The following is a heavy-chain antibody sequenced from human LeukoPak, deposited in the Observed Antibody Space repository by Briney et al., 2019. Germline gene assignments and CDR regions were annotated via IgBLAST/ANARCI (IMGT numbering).Heavy chain of an antibody. CDR2: IKHDGSEQ. V-gene: IGHV3-7*01. J-gene: IGHJ6*02. CDR3: ARDSSYCSSTSCYEDYGMDV. D-gene: IGHD2-2*01. CDR1: KFSFNMYW. Sequence: PGGSLRLSCAASKFSFNMYWMTWVRQAPGKGLEWVANIKHDGSEQVYVDSVKGRFTISRDNAKKSLYLQMDSLRAEDTAVYYCARDSSYCSSTSCYEDYGMDVWGQGTTVTVSS.